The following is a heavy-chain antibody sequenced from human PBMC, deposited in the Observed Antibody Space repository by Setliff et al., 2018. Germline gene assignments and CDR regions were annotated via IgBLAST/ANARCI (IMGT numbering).Heavy chain of an antibody. Sequence: ASVKVSCKASGYTFTNYGISWVRQAPGQGLEWLGWISAYTGNTYSAQKFQSRLTMTTDTSTTKAYMELRSLRSDDTAVYYCSRLVRYCTRTSCQRASGDDYWGQGTLVTAPQ. J-gene: IGHJ4*02. CDR1: GYTFTNYG. V-gene: IGHV1-18*01. D-gene: IGHD2-2*01. CDR3: SRLVRYCTRTSCQRASGDDY. CDR2: ISAYTGNT.